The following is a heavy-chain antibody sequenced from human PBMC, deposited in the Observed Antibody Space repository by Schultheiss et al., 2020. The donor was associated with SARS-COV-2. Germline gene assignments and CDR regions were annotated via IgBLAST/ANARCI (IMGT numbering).Heavy chain of an antibody. D-gene: IGHD5-24*01. CDR2: IYYSGST. CDR3: ARSSGGGEQKVPGGVESDWFDP. CDR1: GGSISSSSYY. J-gene: IGHJ5*02. V-gene: IGHV4-61*05. Sequence: SETLSLTCAVSGGSISSSSYYWGWIRQPPGKGLEWIGYIYYSGSTNYNPSLKSRVTISVDTSKNQFSLKLSSVTAADTAVYYCARSSGGGEQKVPGGVESDWFDPWGQGTLVTVSS.